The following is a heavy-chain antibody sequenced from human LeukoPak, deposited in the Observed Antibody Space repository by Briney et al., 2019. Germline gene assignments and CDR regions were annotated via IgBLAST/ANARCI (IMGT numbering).Heavy chain of an antibody. J-gene: IGHJ5*02. D-gene: IGHD3-22*01. V-gene: IGHV1-69*05. CDR2: IIPIFGTA. CDR3: ARGGSSGYYWFDP. Sequence: SVKVSCKASGGTFSSYAISWVRQAPGQGLEWMGGIIPIFGTANFAQKFQGRVTITTDESTSTAYMELSSLRSEDTAVYYRARGGSSGYYWFDPWGQGTLVTVSS. CDR1: GGTFSSYA.